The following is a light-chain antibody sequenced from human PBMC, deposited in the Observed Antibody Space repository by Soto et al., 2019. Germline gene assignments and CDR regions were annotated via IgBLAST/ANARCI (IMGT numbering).Light chain of an antibody. V-gene: IGKV1-5*01. CDR1: QSISSW. J-gene: IGKJ1*01. Sequence: DIQMTQSPSTLSASVVDRITITCRASQSISSWLAWYQQKPGQAPKLLIYDASSLESGVPSSFSGSGSGTEFTLTISSLQPDDFATYYCKQYNSYSTFGQGNKGAIK. CDR3: KQYNSYST. CDR2: DAS.